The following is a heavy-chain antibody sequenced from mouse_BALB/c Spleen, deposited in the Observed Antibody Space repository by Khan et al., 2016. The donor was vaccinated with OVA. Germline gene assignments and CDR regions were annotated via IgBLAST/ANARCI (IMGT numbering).Heavy chain of an antibody. Sequence: QVQLKESGPGLVQPSQSLSITCTVSGFSLTTYGVHWVRQSPGKGLVWLGVIWSGGTKDYSAAFISRLSITKDNSKSQVFFKMNSLQANDTAIYYCARNYDYDEGLAYWGQGTLVTVSA. J-gene: IGHJ3*01. D-gene: IGHD2-4*01. CDR2: IWSGGTK. V-gene: IGHV2-2*02. CDR3: ARNYDYDEGLAY. CDR1: GFSLTTYG.